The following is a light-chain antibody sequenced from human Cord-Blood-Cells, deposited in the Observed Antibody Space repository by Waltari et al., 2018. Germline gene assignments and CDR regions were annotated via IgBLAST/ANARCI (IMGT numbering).Light chain of an antibody. CDR3: QQYGSSPQLT. CDR1: QSVSSSY. CDR2: GAS. Sequence: EIVLTQSPGTLSLPPGERATLSCRASQSVSSSYLAWYQQKPGQAPRLLIYGASSRATGIPDRFSGSGSGTDFTLTISRLEPEDFAVYYCQQYGSSPQLTFGGGTKVEIK. V-gene: IGKV3-20*01. J-gene: IGKJ4*01.